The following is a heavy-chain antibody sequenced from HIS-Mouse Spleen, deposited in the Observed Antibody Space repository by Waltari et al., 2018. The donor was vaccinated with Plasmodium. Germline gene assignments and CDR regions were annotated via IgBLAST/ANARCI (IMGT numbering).Heavy chain of an antibody. CDR2: IKQDGSEK. CDR3: ASSWYWYFDL. CDR1: GLTFGSFV. Sequence: EVQLVEAGGGLVQPGGSLRLSCAASGLTFGSFVMSWVRPAPGKGLEWVSNIKQDGSEKYYVDSVKGRFTISRDNAKNSLYLQMNSLRAEDTAVYYCASSWYWYFDLWGRGTLVTVSS. J-gene: IGHJ2*01. V-gene: IGHV3-7*01. D-gene: IGHD6-13*01.